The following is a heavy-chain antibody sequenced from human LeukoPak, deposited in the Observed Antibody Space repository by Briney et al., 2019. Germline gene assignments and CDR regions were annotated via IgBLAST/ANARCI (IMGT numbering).Heavy chain of an antibody. D-gene: IGHD7-27*01. CDR1: GFTFSSYA. CDR2: IYSGGST. J-gene: IGHJ4*02. CDR3: ASTPHWGY. V-gene: IGHV3-66*01. Sequence: GGSLRLSCAASGFTFSSYAMSWVRQAPGKGLEWVSVIYSGGSTYYADSVKGRFTISRDNSKNTLYLQMNSLRAEDTAVYYCASTPHWGYWGQGTLVTVSS.